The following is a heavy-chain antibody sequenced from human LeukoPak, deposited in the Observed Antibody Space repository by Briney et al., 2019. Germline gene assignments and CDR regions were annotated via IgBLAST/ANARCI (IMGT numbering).Heavy chain of an antibody. CDR1: GFTFSSYA. J-gene: IGHJ6*02. Sequence: GGSLRLSCAASGFTFSSYAMSWVRQAPGKGLEWVSAISGSGGSTYYADSVKGRFTISRDNSKNTLYLQMNSLRAEDTAVYYCAKDVEQWLGPTTYGMDVWGQGTTGTGSS. CDR2: ISGSGGST. V-gene: IGHV3-23*01. CDR3: AKDVEQWLGPTTYGMDV. D-gene: IGHD6-19*01.